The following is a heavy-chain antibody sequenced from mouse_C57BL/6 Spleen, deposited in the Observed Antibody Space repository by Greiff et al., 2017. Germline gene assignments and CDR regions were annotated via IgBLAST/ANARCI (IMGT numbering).Heavy chain of an antibody. CDR3: ARREDYYERDAMDY. D-gene: IGHD1-1*01. CDR2: IDPSDSYT. V-gene: IGHV1-50*01. CDR1: GYTFTSYW. J-gene: IGHJ4*01. Sequence: QVQLQQPGAELVKPGASVKLSCKASGYTFTSYWMQWVQQRPGQGLEWIGEIDPSDSYTNYNQKFKGKATLTVYTSSSPAYMQLSSLTSEDSAVYYCARREDYYERDAMDYWGQGTSVTVSS.